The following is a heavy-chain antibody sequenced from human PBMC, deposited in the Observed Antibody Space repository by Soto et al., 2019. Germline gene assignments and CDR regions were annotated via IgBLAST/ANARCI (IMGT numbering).Heavy chain of an antibody. D-gene: IGHD6-13*01. CDR1: GYSYTSYA. J-gene: IGHJ6*02. V-gene: IGHV1-3*01. CDR2: INAGNGNT. Sequence: GTSVKVSCEASGYSYTSYAMHWVRRAPGQRLEWMGWINAGNGNTKYSQKFQGRVTITRDTSASTAYMELSSLRSEDTAVYYCASSNIAAAPYGMDVWGQGTTVTVS. CDR3: ASSNIAAAPYGMDV.